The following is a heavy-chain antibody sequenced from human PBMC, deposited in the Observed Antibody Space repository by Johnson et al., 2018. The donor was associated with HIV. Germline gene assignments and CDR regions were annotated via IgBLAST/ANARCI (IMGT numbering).Heavy chain of an antibody. CDR1: GFTFSSYA. J-gene: IGHJ3*02. CDR2: ISYDGSNK. V-gene: IGHV3-30-3*01. CDR3: ARGMTTVTNHDAFDI. D-gene: IGHD4-17*01. Sequence: QVQLVESGGGVVQPGRSLRLSCAASGFTFSSYAMHWVRQAPGKGLEWVAVISYDGSNKYYADSGKGRFTISRDNSKNTLYLQMNSLRAEDTAVYYCARGMTTVTNHDAFDIWGQGTMVTVSS.